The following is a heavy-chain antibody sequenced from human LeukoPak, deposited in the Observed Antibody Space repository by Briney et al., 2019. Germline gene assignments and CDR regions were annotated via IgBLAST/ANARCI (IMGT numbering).Heavy chain of an antibody. CDR2: ISSSSSYI. CDR1: GFTFSSYS. V-gene: IGHV3-21*01. D-gene: IGHD3-16*01. J-gene: IGHJ6*03. Sequence: GGSLRLSCAASGFTFSSYSMNWVRKAPGKGLEWVSYISSSSSYIYYADSVKGRFNISRDNAKNSLYLQMNSLRAEDTAVYYCARDYAGYYYYMDVWGKGTTVTVSS. CDR3: ARDYAGYYYYMDV.